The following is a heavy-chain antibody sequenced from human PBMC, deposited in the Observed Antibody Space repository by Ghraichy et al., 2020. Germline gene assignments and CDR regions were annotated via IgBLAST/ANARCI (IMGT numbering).Heavy chain of an antibody. CDR3: ARHHGSSSPYYFDY. D-gene: IGHD6-6*01. CDR2: IYYSGST. Sequence: SQTLSLTCTVSGGSISSSSYYWGWIRQPPGKGLEWIGSIYYSGSTYYNPSLKSRVTISVDTSKNQFSLKLSSVTAADTAVYYCARHHGSSSPYYFDYWGQGTLVTVSS. V-gene: IGHV4-39*01. J-gene: IGHJ4*02. CDR1: GGSISSSSYY.